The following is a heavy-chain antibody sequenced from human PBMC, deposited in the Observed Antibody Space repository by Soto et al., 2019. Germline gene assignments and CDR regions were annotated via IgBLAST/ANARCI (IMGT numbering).Heavy chain of an antibody. J-gene: IGHJ4*02. V-gene: IGHV4-34*01. Sequence: SETLSLTCAVYGGSFSGYYWSWIRQPPGKGLEWIGEINHSGSTNYNPSLKSRVTISVDTSKNQLSLKLSSVTAADTAVYYCARASYYYGSGSYLFDYWGQGTLVTVSA. CDR2: INHSGST. CDR1: GGSFSGYY. CDR3: ARASYYYGSGSYLFDY. D-gene: IGHD3-10*01.